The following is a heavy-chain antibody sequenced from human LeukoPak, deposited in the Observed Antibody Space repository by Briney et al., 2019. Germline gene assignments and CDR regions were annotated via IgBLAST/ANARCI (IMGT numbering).Heavy chain of an antibody. Sequence: ASVKVSCKASGYTFTSYDISWVRQAPGQGLEWMGGIIPIFGTANYAQKFQGRVTITADESTSTAYMELSSLRSEDTAVYYCACYYDSSGYRDWGQGTLVTVSS. CDR1: GYTFTSYD. V-gene: IGHV1-69*13. D-gene: IGHD3-22*01. J-gene: IGHJ4*02. CDR3: ACYYDSSGYRD. CDR2: IIPIFGTA.